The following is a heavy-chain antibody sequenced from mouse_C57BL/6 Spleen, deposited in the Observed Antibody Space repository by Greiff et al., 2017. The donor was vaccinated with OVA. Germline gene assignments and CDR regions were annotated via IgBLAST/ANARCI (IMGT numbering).Heavy chain of an antibody. CDR2: IWSDGST. V-gene: IGHV2-6-1*01. Sequence: VMLVESGPGLVAPSQSLSITCTVSGFSLTSYGVHWVRQPPGKGLEWLVVIWSDGSTTYNSALKSRLCISKDNSKSQVFLKMNSHQTEDTAMSDCARQGSFYYYAMDYWGQGTSVTVSS. J-gene: IGHJ4*01. CDR3: ARQGSFYYYAMDY. CDR1: GFSLTSYG.